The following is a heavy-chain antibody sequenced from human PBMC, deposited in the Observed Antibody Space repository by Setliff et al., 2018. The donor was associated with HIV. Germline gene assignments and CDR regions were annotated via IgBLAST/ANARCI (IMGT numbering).Heavy chain of an antibody. CDR2: IDWDDDK. CDR3: ARMRTDASGLFDY. V-gene: IGHV2-70*04. D-gene: IGHD6-19*01. J-gene: IGHJ4*02. CDR1: GFALRTYGVR. Sequence: SGPTLVNPTQTLTLTCNFSGFALRTYGVRVNWIRQPPGKALEWLARIDWDDDKFYSTSLKTRLTISRDTSENQVVLTMTNMNPMDTATYYCARMRTDASGLFDYWGQGILVTVSS.